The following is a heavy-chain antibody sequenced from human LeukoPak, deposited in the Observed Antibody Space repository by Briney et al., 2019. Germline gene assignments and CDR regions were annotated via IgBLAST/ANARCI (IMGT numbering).Heavy chain of an antibody. CDR2: IYSGGST. Sequence: PGGSLRLSCAASGFTVSSNYMSWVRQAPGKGLEWVSVIYSGGSTYYADSVKGRFTISRDNSKNTLYLQMNSLRAEDTAVYYCARDWTYYYGSSGNLGQFRQQHWGQGTLVTVSS. J-gene: IGHJ4*02. CDR3: ARDWTYYYGSSGNLGQFRQQH. V-gene: IGHV3-66*01. D-gene: IGHD3-10*01. CDR1: GFTVSSNY.